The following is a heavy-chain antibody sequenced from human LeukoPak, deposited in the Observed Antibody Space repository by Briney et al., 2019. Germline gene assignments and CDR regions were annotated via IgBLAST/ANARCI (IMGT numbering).Heavy chain of an antibody. J-gene: IGHJ5*02. CDR3: ARSGVVPAAINNWFDP. CDR1: GYTFTSYY. Sequence: GASVKVSRKASGYTFTSYYMHWVRQAPGQGLEWMGIINPSGGSTSYAQKFQGRVTMTRDTSTSTVYMELSSLRSEDTAVYYCARSGVVPAAINNWFDPWGQGTLVTVSS. D-gene: IGHD2-2*02. CDR2: INPSGGST. V-gene: IGHV1-46*03.